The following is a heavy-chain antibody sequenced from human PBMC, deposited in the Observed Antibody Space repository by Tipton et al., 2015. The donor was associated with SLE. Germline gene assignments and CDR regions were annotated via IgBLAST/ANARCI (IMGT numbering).Heavy chain of an antibody. CDR1: GFTFSTYS. J-gene: IGHJ4*02. D-gene: IGHD6-19*01. Sequence: SLRLSCAASGFTFSTYSMNWIRQAPGKGLEWVSDISSRGTTVSYADSVRGRFTISRDNARNSLFLQMSSLGADDTALYYCTRASYNRGWFPRFWGQGTLVTVSS. CDR3: TRASYNRGWFPRF. V-gene: IGHV3-48*04. CDR2: ISSRGTTV.